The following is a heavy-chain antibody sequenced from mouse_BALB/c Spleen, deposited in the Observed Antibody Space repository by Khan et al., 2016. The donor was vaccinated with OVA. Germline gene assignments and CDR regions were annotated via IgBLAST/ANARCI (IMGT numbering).Heavy chain of an antibody. J-gene: IGHJ2*01. CDR2: IWAGGST. CDR1: GYSLTRYG. Sequence: VKLEESGPGLVAPSQSLSITCTVYGYSLTRYGVHWVRQPPGKGLEWLGLIWAGGSTNYNWALMSRLSISIDNSKSLVFLIMNSLQTDDTALYYCARSKYLARYLGQGTTLTVSS. V-gene: IGHV2-9*02. CDR3: ARSKYLARY. D-gene: IGHD3-3*01.